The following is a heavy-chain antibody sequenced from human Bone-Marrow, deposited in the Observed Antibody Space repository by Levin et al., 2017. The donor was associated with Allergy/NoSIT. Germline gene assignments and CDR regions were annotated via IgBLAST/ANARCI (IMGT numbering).Heavy chain of an antibody. Sequence: SLKISCVASGFTFEDFAMHWVRQAPGKGPEWVSGINWNGGSMDYAASVKGRFTISRDTGKNSLSLHLNSLRTEDTAFYYCVSGSSIGVINHLVYWGQGTLVTVSS. J-gene: IGHJ4*01. CDR1: GFTFEDFA. CDR3: VSGSSIGVINHLVY. V-gene: IGHV3-9*01. CDR2: INWNGGSM. D-gene: IGHD2-21*01.